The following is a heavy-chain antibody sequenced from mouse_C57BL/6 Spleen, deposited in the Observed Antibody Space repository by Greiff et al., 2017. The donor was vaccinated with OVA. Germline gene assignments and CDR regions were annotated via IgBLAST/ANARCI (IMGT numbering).Heavy chain of an antibody. V-gene: IGHV3-6*01. Sequence: EVKLVESGPGLVKPSQSLSLTCSVTGYSITSGYYWNWIRQFPGNKLEWMGYISYDGSNNYNPSLKNRISITRDTSKNQFFLKLNSVTTEDTATYYCARRDYEGFDYWGQGTTLTVSS. CDR2: ISYDGSN. D-gene: IGHD2-13*01. CDR3: ARRDYEGFDY. J-gene: IGHJ2*01. CDR1: GYSITSGYY.